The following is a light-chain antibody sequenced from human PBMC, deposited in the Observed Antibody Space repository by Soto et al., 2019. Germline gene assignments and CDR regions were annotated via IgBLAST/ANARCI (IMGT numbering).Light chain of an antibody. CDR3: GSFAVGAALV. CDR2: EGT. CDR1: SSNVGTYDL. V-gene: IGLV2-23*01. Sequence: QSALTQPASVSASPGQSITISCTGTSSNVGTYDLVSWYQHHPDKAPKLIIYEGTKRPSGISSRFSGSKSGNTASLTISGLQAEDDADYYCGSFAVGAALVFGGGTKVTVL. J-gene: IGLJ2*01.